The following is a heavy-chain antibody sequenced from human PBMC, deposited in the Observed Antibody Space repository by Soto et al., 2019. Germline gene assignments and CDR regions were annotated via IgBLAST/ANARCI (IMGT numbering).Heavy chain of an antibody. V-gene: IGHV5-51*01. CDR1: GYKFTSSW. CDR3: ARKDKSGYFNWFDP. Sequence: GESLKISCRTSGYKFTSSWIAWVRQMPGKGLEWMGIIFPSDSDTRYSPSFQGQFTISADRSTSTVFLQWASLKASDTAVYFCARKDKSGYFNWFDPWGQGTLVTVSS. D-gene: IGHD3-22*01. J-gene: IGHJ5*02. CDR2: IFPSDSDT.